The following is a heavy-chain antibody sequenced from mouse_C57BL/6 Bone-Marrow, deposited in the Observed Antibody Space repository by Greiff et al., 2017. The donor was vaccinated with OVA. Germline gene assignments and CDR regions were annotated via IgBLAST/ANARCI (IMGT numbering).Heavy chain of an antibody. Sequence: QVQLQQPGAELVKPGASVKMSCKASGYTFTSYWITWVKQRPGQGLEWIGDIYPGSGSTNYNEKFKSKATLTVDTSSSTAYMQLSSLTSEDSAVYYCARSELGGRGYYAMDYWGQGTSVTVSS. CDR3: ARSELGGRGYYAMDY. J-gene: IGHJ4*01. CDR1: GYTFTSYW. CDR2: IYPGSGST. V-gene: IGHV1-55*01. D-gene: IGHD4-1*01.